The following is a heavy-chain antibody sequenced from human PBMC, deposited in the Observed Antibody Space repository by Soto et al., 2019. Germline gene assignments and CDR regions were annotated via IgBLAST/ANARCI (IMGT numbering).Heavy chain of an antibody. Sequence: ESGGGVVQPGRSLRLSCAASGFTFSSYGMHWVRQAPGKGLEWVAVISYDGSNKYYADSVKGRFTISRDNSKNTLYLQMNSLRAEDTAVYYCAKDGSGLGYWGQGTLVTVSS. CDR2: ISYDGSNK. D-gene: IGHD6-19*01. CDR1: GFTFSSYG. J-gene: IGHJ4*02. V-gene: IGHV3-30*18. CDR3: AKDGSGLGY.